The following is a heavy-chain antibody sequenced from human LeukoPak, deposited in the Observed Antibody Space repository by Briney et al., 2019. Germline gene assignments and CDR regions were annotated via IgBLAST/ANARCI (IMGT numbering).Heavy chain of an antibody. CDR1: GFTFSNYW. V-gene: IGHV3-7*01. D-gene: IGHD5-12*01. J-gene: IGHJ4*02. CDR3: VRDGGVSGYDLLDY. Sequence: GESLRLACAASGFTFSNYWMTWVRQAPGEGLGWVDHINQDGSEEYYMDSVKARFTISRDNDKNSVFLQMNSLRAEDTAVYYCVRDGGVSGYDLLDYWGQGTLVTVSS. CDR2: INQDGSEE.